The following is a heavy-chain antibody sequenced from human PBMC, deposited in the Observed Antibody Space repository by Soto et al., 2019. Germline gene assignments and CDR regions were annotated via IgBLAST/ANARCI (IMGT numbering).Heavy chain of an antibody. CDR2: INHSGST. Sequence: PSETLSLTCAVYGGSFSGYYWSWIRQPPGKGLEWIGEINHSGSTNYNPSLKSRVTISVDTSKNQFSLKLSSVTAADTAVYYCARGRRGLRPSYYYYYGMDVWGQGTTVTVS. CDR3: ARGRRGLRPSYYYYYGMDV. D-gene: IGHD3-16*01. J-gene: IGHJ6*02. V-gene: IGHV4-34*01. CDR1: GGSFSGYY.